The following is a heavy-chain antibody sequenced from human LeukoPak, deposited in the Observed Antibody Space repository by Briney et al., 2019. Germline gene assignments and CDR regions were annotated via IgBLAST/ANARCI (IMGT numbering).Heavy chain of an antibody. D-gene: IGHD6-13*01. CDR2: INHSGST. V-gene: IGHV4-34*01. J-gene: IGHJ4*02. CDR1: GGSFSGYY. Sequence: SETLSLTCAVYGGSFSGYYWSWIRQPPGKGLEWIGEINHSGSTSYNPSLKSRVTTSVDTSKNQFSLKLSSVTAADTAVYYCARARSWYGRFDYWGQGTLVTVSS. CDR3: ARARSWYGRFDY.